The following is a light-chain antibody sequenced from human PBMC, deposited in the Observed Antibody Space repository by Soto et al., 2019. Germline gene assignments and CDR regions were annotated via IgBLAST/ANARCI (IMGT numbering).Light chain of an antibody. J-gene: IGKJ2*01. V-gene: IGKV3-15*01. CDR2: GAS. CDR3: QHYNNWPPYT. CDR1: QSVSSN. Sequence: EILMTQSPATLSVSPGERATLSCRASQSVSSNLAWYQQKPGQAPRLLIYGASARATDIPARFSGSGSGTEFTLTISSLQSEDFGVYYCQHYNNWPPYTFGQGTKLEMK.